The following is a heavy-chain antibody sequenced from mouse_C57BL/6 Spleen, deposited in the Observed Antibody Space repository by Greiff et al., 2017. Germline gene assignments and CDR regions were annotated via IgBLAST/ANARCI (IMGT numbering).Heavy chain of an antibody. D-gene: IGHD2-3*01. CDR1: GFTFSDYY. Sequence: VQLKESGGGLVQPGGSLKLSCAASGFTFSDYYMYWVRQTPEKRLEWVAYISNGGGSTYYPDTVKGRFTISRDNAKNTLYLQMSRLKSEDTAMYYCARQNDGYYYCDYWGQGTTLTVSS. CDR2: ISNGGGST. CDR3: ARQNDGYYYCDY. J-gene: IGHJ2*01. V-gene: IGHV5-12*01.